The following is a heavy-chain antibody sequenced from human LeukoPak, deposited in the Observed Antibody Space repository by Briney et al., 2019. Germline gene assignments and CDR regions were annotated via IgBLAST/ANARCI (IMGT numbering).Heavy chain of an antibody. Sequence: GGSLRLSCAASGFTFSTFEVHWVRQAPGKGLEWVSYISGSGSTSIIYYADSVKGRFTISRDNAQNSLYLQMSSLRREDTAVYYCARDTLGWNYYGLDVWGQGTTVTVSS. CDR1: GFTFSTFE. J-gene: IGHJ6*02. CDR2: ISGSGSTSII. CDR3: ARDTLGWNYYGLDV. D-gene: IGHD7-27*01. V-gene: IGHV3-48*03.